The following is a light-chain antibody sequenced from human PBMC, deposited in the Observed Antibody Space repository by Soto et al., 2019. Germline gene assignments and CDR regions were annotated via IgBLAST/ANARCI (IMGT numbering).Light chain of an antibody. CDR1: ESISSW. V-gene: IGKV1-5*03. CDR2: KAS. Sequence: DIQMTQSPSTLSASVGDRVTITCRASESISSWLAWYQQKPGKAPKLLIYKASSLESGVPSRFSGSGSGTEFTLTISCLQPDDVATYYCQQYKSYSLTFGGGTKVEIK. J-gene: IGKJ4*01. CDR3: QQYKSYSLT.